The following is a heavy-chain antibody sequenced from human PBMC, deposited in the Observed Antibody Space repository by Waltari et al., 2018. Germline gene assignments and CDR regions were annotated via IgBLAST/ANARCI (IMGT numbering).Heavy chain of an antibody. V-gene: IGHV1-69*05. CDR3: TRVTGGSWEGGFDP. CDR1: GGTFSSYA. Sequence: QVQLVQSGAEVKKPGSSVKFSCKASGGTFSSYAINWVRQAPGQGLEWMGGIIPVFGTANYAQRFQGRVTITTEESTSTAYMELSSLKPEDTAVYYCTRVTGGSWEGGFDPWGQGTLVTVSS. CDR2: IIPVFGTA. J-gene: IGHJ5*02. D-gene: IGHD6-13*01.